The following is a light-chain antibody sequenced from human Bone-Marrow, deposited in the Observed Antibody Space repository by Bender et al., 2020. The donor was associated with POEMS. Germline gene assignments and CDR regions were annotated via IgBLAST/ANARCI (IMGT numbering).Light chain of an antibody. CDR2: KDT. J-gene: IGLJ2*01. CDR1: GLTKQY. Sequence: SYGLTQPPSVSVSPGQTARITCSGDGLTKQYASWYQVKPGQAPKGLIYKDTERPSGISERLSGSSAGTTVALTISGVQAEDEADYYCQSADSGGLYVKFGGGTKLTVL. CDR3: QSADSGGLYVK. V-gene: IGLV3-25*03.